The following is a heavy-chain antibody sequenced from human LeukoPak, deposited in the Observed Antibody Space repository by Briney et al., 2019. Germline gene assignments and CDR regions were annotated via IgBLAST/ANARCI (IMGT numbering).Heavy chain of an antibody. V-gene: IGHV1-18*01. D-gene: IGHD2-15*01. CDR3: ARVDRRGYCSGGSCSNWFDP. CDR1: GYIFAHNG. J-gene: IGHJ5*02. Sequence: ASVKVSCKPSGYIFAHNGISWVRQAPGQGPEWMGWISAYNGDTNYAQNFQGRVTMTTDTSTSTAYMELRSLRSDDTAVYYCARVDRRGYCSGGSCSNWFDPWGQGTLVTVSS. CDR2: ISAYNGDT.